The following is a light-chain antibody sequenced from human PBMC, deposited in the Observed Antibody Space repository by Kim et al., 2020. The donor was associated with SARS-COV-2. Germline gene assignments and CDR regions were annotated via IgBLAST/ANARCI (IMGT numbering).Light chain of an antibody. CDR3: QQYGNAPPIT. V-gene: IGKV3-20*01. CDR1: QSVSSNY. CDR2: GAS. J-gene: IGKJ5*01. Sequence: PGERAPLSCRASQSVSSNYLAWYQQKPGQAPSLLIYGASSRATGIPDRFSGSGSGTDFTLTISRLEPEDSAVYYCQQYGNAPPITPGQGTRLEIK.